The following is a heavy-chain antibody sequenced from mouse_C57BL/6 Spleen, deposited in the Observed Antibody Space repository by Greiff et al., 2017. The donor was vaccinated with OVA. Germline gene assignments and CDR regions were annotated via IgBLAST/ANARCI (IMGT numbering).Heavy chain of an antibody. D-gene: IGHD1-1*02. Sequence: QVQLQQPGAELVRPGSSVKLSCMASGYTFTSYWMHWVKQRPIQGLEWIGNIDPSVSETHYSQKFEDKATLTVDKSSITGYMQLSSLTSEDSAIYYYALGSFFDYWGQGTTLKVS. CDR2: IDPSVSET. CDR1: GYTFTSYW. V-gene: IGHV1-52*01. J-gene: IGHJ2*01. CDR3: ALGSFFDY.